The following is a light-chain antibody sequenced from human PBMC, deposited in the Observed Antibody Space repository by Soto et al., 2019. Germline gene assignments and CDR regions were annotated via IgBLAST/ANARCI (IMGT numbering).Light chain of an antibody. CDR2: RNN. J-gene: IGLJ1*01. Sequence: QSVLTQPPSVSGTPGQRVTISCSGSISNIGNNYVHWFQQLPGTAPKVLSNRNNQRPSGVPDRFSGSKSGTSASLAISGLRSEDEAEYYCAAWDDTVRTYVVGTGTKLALL. CDR3: AAWDDTVRTYV. CDR1: ISNIGNNY. V-gene: IGLV1-47*01.